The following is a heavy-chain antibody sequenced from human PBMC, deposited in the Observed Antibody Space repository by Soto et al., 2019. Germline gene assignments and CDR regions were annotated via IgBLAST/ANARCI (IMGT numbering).Heavy chain of an antibody. V-gene: IGHV4-59*01. D-gene: IGHD3-3*01. CDR1: GGSISSYY. CDR2: IYYSGST. J-gene: IGHJ5*02. Sequence: SETLSLTCTVSGGSISSYYWSWIRLPQGKGLEWIGCIYYSGSTNYNPSLKSRVTISVDTSKNQFSLKLSSVTAADTAVYYCARSRLEGLSRCFDPWGQGTLVTVSS. CDR3: ARSRLEGLSRCFDP.